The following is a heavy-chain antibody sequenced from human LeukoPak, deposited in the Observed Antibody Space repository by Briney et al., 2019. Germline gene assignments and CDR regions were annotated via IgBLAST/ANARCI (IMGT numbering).Heavy chain of an antibody. J-gene: IGHJ5*02. D-gene: IGHD2-2*01. Sequence: GASVKVSCKASGYTFTSYDINWVRQATGQGLEWMGGIIPIFGTANYAQKFQGRVTITADKSTSTAYMELSSLRSEDTAVYYCAICQYAMGRTYNWFDPWGQGTLVTVSS. CDR1: GYTFTSYD. CDR2: IIPIFGTA. V-gene: IGHV1-69*06. CDR3: AICQYAMGRTYNWFDP.